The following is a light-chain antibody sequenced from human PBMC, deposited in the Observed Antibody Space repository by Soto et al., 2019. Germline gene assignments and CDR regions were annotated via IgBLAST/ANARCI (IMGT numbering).Light chain of an antibody. V-gene: IGLV2-8*01. CDR3: SSYAGSNFVV. CDR2: EVT. Sequence: QSALTQPPSASGSPGQPVTISCTGTSSDVGGYNYVSWYQQHPGKAPKLMIYEVTKRPSGVPDRFSGSKSGNTASLTVSGLQADDEADYYCSSYAGSNFVVFGGGTKLTVL. J-gene: IGLJ2*01. CDR1: SSDVGGYNY.